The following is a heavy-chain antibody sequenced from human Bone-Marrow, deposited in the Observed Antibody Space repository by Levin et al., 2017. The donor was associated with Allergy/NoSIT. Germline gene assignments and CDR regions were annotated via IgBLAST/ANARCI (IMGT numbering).Heavy chain of an antibody. J-gene: IGHJ6*02. D-gene: IGHD6-13*01. Sequence: GGSLRLSCVASGFTFDDHAMHWVRQGPGKGLEWVSVISWNSVNVGYADSVKGRFTISRDNAKNSLYLDMKSLRPEDTAVYYCARDMIAARPYYGMDVWGRGTAVTVFS. CDR3: ARDMIAARPYYGMDV. CDR2: ISWNSVNV. V-gene: IGHV3-9*01. CDR1: GFTFDDHA.